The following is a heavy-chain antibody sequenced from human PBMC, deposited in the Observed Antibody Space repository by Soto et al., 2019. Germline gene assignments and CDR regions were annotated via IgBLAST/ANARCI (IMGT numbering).Heavy chain of an antibody. J-gene: IGHJ4*02. CDR1: GGSISSGGYS. CDR2: IYHSGST. Sequence: SQTLSLTCAVSGGSISSGGYSWSWIRQPPGKGLEWIGYIYHSGSTYYNPSLKSRVTISVDRSKNQFSLKLSSVTAADTAVYYCARGVTTVTTIDYWGQGTLVTVSS. CDR3: ARGVTTVTTIDY. D-gene: IGHD4-17*01. V-gene: IGHV4-30-2*01.